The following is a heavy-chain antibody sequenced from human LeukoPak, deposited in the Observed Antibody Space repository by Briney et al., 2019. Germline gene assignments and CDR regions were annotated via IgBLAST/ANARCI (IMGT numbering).Heavy chain of an antibody. J-gene: IGHJ3*02. CDR1: GFTFDDYA. CDR3: EKCCYDSSGYYFGAFDI. Sequence: GGALRLSCAASGFTFDDYAMHWVRQAPGKGWEWVSLISGDGGSTYYADSVKGRFTISLENSKNTLYLQMNSLRAEDTEVYYCEKCCYDSSGYYFGAFDIWGQGTMVTVSS. CDR2: ISGDGGST. D-gene: IGHD3-22*01. V-gene: IGHV3-43*02.